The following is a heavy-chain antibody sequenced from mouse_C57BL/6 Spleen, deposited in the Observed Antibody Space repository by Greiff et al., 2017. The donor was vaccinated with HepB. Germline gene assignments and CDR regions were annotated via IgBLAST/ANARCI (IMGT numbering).Heavy chain of an antibody. CDR3: ARGYYGSSYVAWFAY. CDR1: GYSITSGYY. D-gene: IGHD1-1*01. J-gene: IGHJ3*01. Sequence: EVKLQESGPGLVKPSQSLSLTCSVPGYSITSGYYWNWIRQFPGNKLEWMGYISYDGSNNYNPSLKNRISITRDTSKNQFFLKLNSVTTEDTATYYCARGYYGSSYVAWFAYWGQGTLVTVSA. CDR2: ISYDGSN. V-gene: IGHV3-6*01.